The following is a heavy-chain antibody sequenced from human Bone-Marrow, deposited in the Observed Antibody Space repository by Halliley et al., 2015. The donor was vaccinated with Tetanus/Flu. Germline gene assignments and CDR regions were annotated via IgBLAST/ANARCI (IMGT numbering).Heavy chain of an antibody. J-gene: IGHJ4*02. CDR2: VYRSGST. V-gene: IGHV4-31*02. CDR3: ARGQDVPKGKFYFDF. Sequence: MGYVYRSGSTYFSPSLKSRLGMFIDPSRAQFSLRLSSVTAADAAMYYCARGQDVPKGKFYFDFWGQGTLVTVSS.